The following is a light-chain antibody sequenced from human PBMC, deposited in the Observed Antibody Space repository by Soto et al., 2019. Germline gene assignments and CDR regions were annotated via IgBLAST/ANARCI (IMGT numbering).Light chain of an antibody. Sequence: DIQMTQSPSSLSAFVGDSIAITCQESQDIKNYLNWYQHKPGKAPKLLIYDAFKSDTGVPSRFSGSGSVTDFTFTINNLQPEDIATYFCQQYDSRPPTFGGGTRV. J-gene: IGKJ4*01. CDR2: DAF. V-gene: IGKV1-33*01. CDR1: QDIKNY. CDR3: QQYDSRPPT.